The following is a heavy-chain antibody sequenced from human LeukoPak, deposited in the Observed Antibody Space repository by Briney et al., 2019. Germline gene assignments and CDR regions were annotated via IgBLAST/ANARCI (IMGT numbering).Heavy chain of an antibody. V-gene: IGHV4-39*07. CDR2: IYYSGST. CDR3: ASYDGFPPYYFDY. D-gene: IGHD3-10*01. CDR1: GGSISSSSYY. Sequence: PSETLSLTCTVSGGSISSSSYYWGWIRQPPGKGLEWIGSIYYSGSTYYNPSPKSRVTISVDTSKNQFSLRLSSVTAADTAVYYCASYDGFPPYYFDYWGQGTLVTVSS. J-gene: IGHJ4*02.